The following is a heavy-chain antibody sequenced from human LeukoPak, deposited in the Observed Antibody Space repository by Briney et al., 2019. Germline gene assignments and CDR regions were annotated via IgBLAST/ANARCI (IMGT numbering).Heavy chain of an antibody. CDR2: FYSSTRT. CDR1: GHSFSSGCLS. J-gene: IGHJ6*04. V-gene: IGHV4-61*09. Sequence: SQTLSLTCTASGHSFSSGCLSWSWIRQPDGQGLVWNGHFYSSTRTNYKPSIESRVTIAGDTTKYQFSLKLDSVTAADTAVYFCARCMSELDYGDYAYYYHMDVWGKGTTVTVSS. CDR3: ARCMSELDYGDYAYYYHMDV. D-gene: IGHD4-17*01.